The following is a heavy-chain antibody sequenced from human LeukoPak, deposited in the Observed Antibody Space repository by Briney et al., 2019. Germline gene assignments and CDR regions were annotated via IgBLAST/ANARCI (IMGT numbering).Heavy chain of an antibody. CDR2: IWYDGSNK. V-gene: IGHV3-33*06. Sequence: PGRSLRLSCAASGFTFSSYGMHWVRQAPGKGLEWVAVIWYDGSNKYYADSVKGRFTISRDNSKNTLYLQMNSLRAEDTAVYYCAKGSHYDILTGCSPGDYWGQGTLVTVSS. D-gene: IGHD3-9*01. CDR1: GFTFSSYG. CDR3: AKGSHYDILTGCSPGDY. J-gene: IGHJ4*02.